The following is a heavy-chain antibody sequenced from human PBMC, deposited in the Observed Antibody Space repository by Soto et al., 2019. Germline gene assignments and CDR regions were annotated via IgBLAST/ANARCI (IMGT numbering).Heavy chain of an antibody. CDR3: ARIRYYYDSSGYRGSDFDY. CDR1: GFSLSTSGMC. D-gene: IGHD3-22*01. V-gene: IGHV2-70*01. CDR2: IDWDDDK. J-gene: IGHJ4*02. Sequence: SGPTRVNPTQTLTLTCTFSGFSLSTSGMCVSWIRQPPGKALEWLALIDWDDDKYYSTSLKTRLTISKDTSKNQVVLTMTNMDPVDTATYYCARIRYYYDSSGYRGSDFDYWGQGTLVTVSS.